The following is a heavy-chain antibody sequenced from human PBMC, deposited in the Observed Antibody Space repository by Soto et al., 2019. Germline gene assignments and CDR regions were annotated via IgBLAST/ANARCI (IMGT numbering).Heavy chain of an antibody. CDR3: ARLGSLLQPIDL. D-gene: IGHD4-4*01. CDR2: IFPRDSDT. J-gene: IGHJ5*02. Sequence: AASTSIGCRPSGYTVTTYWIVWVGQTPGAGLEWMGLIFPRDSDTRYSPSFEGQVNISTDNSVANAYLQWRSLEASDTAIYFCARLGSLLQPIDLGGEGTTDSVAS. V-gene: IGHV5-51*01. CDR1: GYTVTTYW.